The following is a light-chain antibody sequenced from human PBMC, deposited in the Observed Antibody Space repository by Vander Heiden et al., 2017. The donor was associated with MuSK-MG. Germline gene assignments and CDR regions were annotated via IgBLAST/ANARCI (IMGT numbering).Light chain of an antibody. CDR2: DAS. J-gene: IGKJ2*01. Sequence: EIVFTQSPATLSLSPGERATLSCRASQSVSSYLAWYQQKPGQAPRLLIYDASNRATGIPARFRGSGSGTDFTLTISSLEPEDFAVYYCQQRSNWPRMYTFGQGTKLEIK. CDR3: QQRSNWPRMYT. V-gene: IGKV3-11*01. CDR1: QSVSSY.